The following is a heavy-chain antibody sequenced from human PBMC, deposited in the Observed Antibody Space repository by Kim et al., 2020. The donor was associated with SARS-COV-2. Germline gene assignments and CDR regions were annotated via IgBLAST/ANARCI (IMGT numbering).Heavy chain of an antibody. Sequence: GGSLRLSCAASGFTFSSYAMHWVRQAPGKGLEWVAVIWYDGSNKYYADSVKGRFTISRDNSKNTLYLQMNSLRAEDTAVYYCARDREYSSGWSSFDYWGHGTPVTVSS. CDR1: GFTFSSYA. CDR3: ARDREYSSGWSSFDY. D-gene: IGHD6-19*01. J-gene: IGHJ4*01. CDR2: IWYDGSNK. V-gene: IGHV3-33*08.